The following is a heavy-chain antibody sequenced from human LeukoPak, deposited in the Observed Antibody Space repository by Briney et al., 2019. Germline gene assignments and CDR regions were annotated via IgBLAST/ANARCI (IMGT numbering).Heavy chain of an antibody. CDR2: INTNTGNP. CDR3: ARDLTMIVVALGY. V-gene: IGHV7-4-1*02. Sequence: ASVKVSCTTSGYTFTSYGMNWVRQAPGQGLEWMGWINTNTGNPTYAQGFTGRFVFSLDTSVSTAYLQISSLKAEDTALYYCARDLTMIVVALGYWGQGTLVTVSS. CDR1: GYTFTSYG. D-gene: IGHD3-22*01. J-gene: IGHJ4*02.